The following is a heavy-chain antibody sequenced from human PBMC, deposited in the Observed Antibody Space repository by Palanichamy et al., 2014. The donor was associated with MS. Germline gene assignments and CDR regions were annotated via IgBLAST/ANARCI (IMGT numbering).Heavy chain of an antibody. D-gene: IGHD5-18*01. Sequence: QVQLRQSGPHLVKPAQTLSLTCAISGDDVSSASAAWVWIRQSPSRGLEWLGRTYYRSNTFYSDYSPSVKSRIVITPDTSKNQFSLHLNSVTPEDTALYFCARGYSFGRITSRFDPWGQGTVVTVSA. CDR3: ARGYSFGRITSRFDP. V-gene: IGHV6-1*01. J-gene: IGHJ5*02. CDR1: GDDVSSASAA. CDR2: TYYRSNTFYS.